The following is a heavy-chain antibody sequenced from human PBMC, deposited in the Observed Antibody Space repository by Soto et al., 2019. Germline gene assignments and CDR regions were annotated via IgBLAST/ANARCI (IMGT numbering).Heavy chain of an antibody. CDR2: IWYDGSNK. D-gene: IGHD3-22*01. J-gene: IGHJ5*02. CDR1: GFTFSSYG. CDR3: ARDFHVKGYYDSSGYYAP. Sequence: PGGSLRLSCAASGFTFSSYGMHWVRQAPGKGLEWVAVIWYDGSNKYYADSVKGRFTISRDNSKNTLYLQMNSLRAEDTAVYYCARDFHVKGYYDSSGYYAPWGQGTLVTVSS. V-gene: IGHV3-33*01.